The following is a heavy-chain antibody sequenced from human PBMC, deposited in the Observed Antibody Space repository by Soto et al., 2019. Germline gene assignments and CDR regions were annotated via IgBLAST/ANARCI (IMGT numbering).Heavy chain of an antibody. V-gene: IGHV4-31*03. Sequence: QVQLQESGPGLVKPSQTLSLTCSVPGVSLTSGTYYWSWIRQHPGKGLEWIGYIFYSGSTDYNPSLKSRVNISVDTSKNQFSLKLSSVTAADTAVYYCASTEDFFDYWGQGTLVTVSS. J-gene: IGHJ4*02. CDR3: ASTEDFFDY. CDR2: IFYSGST. CDR1: GVSLTSGTYY.